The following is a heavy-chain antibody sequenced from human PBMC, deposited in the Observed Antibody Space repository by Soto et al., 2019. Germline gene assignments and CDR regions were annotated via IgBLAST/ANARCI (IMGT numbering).Heavy chain of an antibody. J-gene: IGHJ3*02. V-gene: IGHV4-34*01. Sequence: SETLSLTCAVYGGSFSGYYWSWIRQSPGKGLEWIGEVNPTGSAKYNPSLKSRVTISVDTSKNQFSLNLNSVTAAGTALYYCARSREQWLVDAFDIWGQGTMVTVSS. CDR3: ARSREQWLVDAFDI. D-gene: IGHD6-19*01. CDR2: VNPTGSA. CDR1: GGSFSGYY.